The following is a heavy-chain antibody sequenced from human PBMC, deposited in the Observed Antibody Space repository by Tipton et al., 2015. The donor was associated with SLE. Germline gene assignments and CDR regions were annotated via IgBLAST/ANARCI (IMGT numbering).Heavy chain of an antibody. V-gene: IGHV3-11*01. D-gene: IGHD1-1*01. CDR2: ISSSGSTI. CDR3: ARDGAVGWNDSLDY. Sequence: SLRLSCAASGFTFSDYYMSWIRQAPGKGLEWVSYISSSGSTIYYADSVKGRFTISRGNAKNSLYLQMNSLRAEDTAVYYCARDGAVGWNDSLDYWGQGTLVTVSS. CDR1: GFTFSDYY. J-gene: IGHJ4*02.